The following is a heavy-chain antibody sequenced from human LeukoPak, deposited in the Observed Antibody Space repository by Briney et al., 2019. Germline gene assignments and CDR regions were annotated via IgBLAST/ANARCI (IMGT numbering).Heavy chain of an antibody. J-gene: IGHJ6*02. CDR1: GFSFSDHA. Sequence: GGSPRLSCTGSGFSFSDHAMSWGRHAPRKSLEWVGFIRRKAHRGTTEYAASVKGRFSISRDDSNNIAYLQMSSLESEDTAVYFCGRGPIYIWFYYGMDVWGQGTKVSVSS. V-gene: IGHV3-49*04. CDR2: IRRKAHRGTT. D-gene: IGHD3-10*01. CDR3: GRGPIYIWFYYGMDV.